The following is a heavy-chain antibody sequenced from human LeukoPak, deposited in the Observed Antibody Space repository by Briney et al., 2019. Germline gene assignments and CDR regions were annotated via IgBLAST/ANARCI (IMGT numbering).Heavy chain of an antibody. D-gene: IGHD4-23*01. Sequence: GASVKVSCKASGYTFTGYYMHWVRQAPGQGLEWMGWINPNSGGTNYAQTFQGRVTMTRDTSISTAYMELSRLGSDDTAVYYCARAMVVTPNNWFDPWGQGTLVTVSS. J-gene: IGHJ5*02. CDR1: GYTFTGYY. CDR3: ARAMVVTPNNWFDP. V-gene: IGHV1-2*02. CDR2: INPNSGGT.